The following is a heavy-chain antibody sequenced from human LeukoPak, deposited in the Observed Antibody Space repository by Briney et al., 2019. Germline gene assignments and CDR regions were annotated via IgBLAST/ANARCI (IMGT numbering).Heavy chain of an antibody. CDR2: IKSSGST. V-gene: IGHV4-59*02. CDR3: ARDGTVATNWFDP. CDR1: GGSVSSYY. J-gene: IGHJ5*02. D-gene: IGHD5-12*01. Sequence: SEALSLTCTVSGGSVSSYYWSWIRQPPGKGLEWIGYIKSSGSTNYNPSLKSRVTISIDTSRNQFSLRLNSVTAADTAVYYCARDGTVATNWFDPWGQGTLVTVSS.